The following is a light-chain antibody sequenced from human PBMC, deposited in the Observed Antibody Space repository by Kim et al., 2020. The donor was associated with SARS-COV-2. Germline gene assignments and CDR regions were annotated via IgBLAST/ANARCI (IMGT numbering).Light chain of an antibody. CDR1: SSDVGRHDL. J-gene: IGLJ3*02. CDR3: SSYGGNSNLV. V-gene: IGLV2-23*02. Sequence: QSITLSCTGSSSDVGRHDLVSWYQQHPGKAPKLIIYGVTKRPSGLSNRFSGSKSGNTASLTISGLQAEDEADYYCSSYGGNSNLVFGGGTKVTVL. CDR2: GVT.